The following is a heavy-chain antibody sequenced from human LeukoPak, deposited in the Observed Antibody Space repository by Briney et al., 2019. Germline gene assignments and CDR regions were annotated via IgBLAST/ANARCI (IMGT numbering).Heavy chain of an antibody. CDR1: GFTFSNYW. J-gene: IGHJ4*02. CDR2: ISYDGSNK. Sequence: PGEALRLSCVGSGFTFSNYWMRWVRQAPGKGLEWVAVISYDGSNKYYADSVKGRFTISRDNSKNTLYLQMNSLRAEDTAVYYCAKEKSSRYGSGSYYPDYWGQGTLVTVSS. CDR3: AKEKSSRYGSGSYYPDY. D-gene: IGHD3-10*01. V-gene: IGHV3-30*18.